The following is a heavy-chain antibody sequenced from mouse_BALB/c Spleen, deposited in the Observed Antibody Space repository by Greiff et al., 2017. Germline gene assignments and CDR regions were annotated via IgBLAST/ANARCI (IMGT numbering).Heavy chain of an antibody. V-gene: IGHV2-9*02. Sequence: VKLQESGPGLVAPSQSLSITCTVSGFSLTSYGVHWVRQPPGKGLEWLGVIWAGGSTNYNSALMSRLSISKDNSKSQVFLKMNSLQTDDTAMYYCATITTVVEGTWFAYWGQGTLVTVSA. J-gene: IGHJ3*01. D-gene: IGHD1-1*01. CDR3: ATITTVVEGTWFAY. CDR2: IWAGGST. CDR1: GFSLTSYG.